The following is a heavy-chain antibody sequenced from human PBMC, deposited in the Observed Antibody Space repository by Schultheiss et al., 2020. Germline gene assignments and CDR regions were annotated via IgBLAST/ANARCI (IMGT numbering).Heavy chain of an antibody. D-gene: IGHD3-22*01. CDR1: GGSISSDNYY. V-gene: IGHV4-39*01. J-gene: IGHJ4*02. CDR3: ARHITMIVVGLDY. Sequence: AEPMSLTCTVSGGSISSDNYYWGWVRQPPGKGLEWIGRIYYSGRTYYTPSLKSRVTISVDTSKNQFSLKLSSVTAADTAVYYCARHITMIVVGLDYWGQGTLVTVSS. CDR2: IYYSGRT.